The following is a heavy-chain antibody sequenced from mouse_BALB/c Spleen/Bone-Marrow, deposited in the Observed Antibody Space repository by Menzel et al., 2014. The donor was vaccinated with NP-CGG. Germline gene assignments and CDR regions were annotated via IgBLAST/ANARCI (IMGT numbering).Heavy chain of an antibody. CDR1: GFDFXGYW. CDR2: INPDSSTI. V-gene: IGHV4-1*02. J-gene: IGHJ1*01. CDR3: ARLNYYGSLFV. Sequence: DVKLVESGGGLAQPGGSLKLSCAASGFDFXGYWMSWVRQAPGKGLEWIGEINPDSSTINYTPSLKDKFIISRDNAKNTLHLQMSKVRSEDTALYYCARLNYYGSLFVWGAGTTVTVSS. D-gene: IGHD1-1*01.